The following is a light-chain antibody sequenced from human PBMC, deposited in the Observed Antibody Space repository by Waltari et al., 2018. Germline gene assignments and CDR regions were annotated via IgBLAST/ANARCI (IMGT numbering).Light chain of an antibody. CDR3: LSRDTSSTRV. J-gene: IGLJ3*02. Sequence: SSELTQDPAVSVALGQTVRITCQGESLRRYYASWYQQRPGQAPLLVLYGQDNRPSGIPDRFSGSTSGNTASLTITRAQAEDSGVYYCLSRDTSSTRVFGGGTTLTV. CDR2: GQD. V-gene: IGLV3-19*01. CDR1: SLRRYY.